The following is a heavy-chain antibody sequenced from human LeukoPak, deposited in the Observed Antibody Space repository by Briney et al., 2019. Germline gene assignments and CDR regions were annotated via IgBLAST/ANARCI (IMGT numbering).Heavy chain of an antibody. CDR3: AKESHGYYFDY. D-gene: IGHD3-10*01. CDR2: ISYDGNNK. J-gene: IGHJ4*02. CDR1: GFTFSSYG. V-gene: IGHV3-30*18. Sequence: GGSLRLSCAASGFTFSSYGMHWVRQAPGKGLEWVAVISYDGNNKYYADSVKDRFTISRDNSKNTLYLQMNSLRAEDTAVHYCAKESHGYYFDYWGQGTLVTVSS.